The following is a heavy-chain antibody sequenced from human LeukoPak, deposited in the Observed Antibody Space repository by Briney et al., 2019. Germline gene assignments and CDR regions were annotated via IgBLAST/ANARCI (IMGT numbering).Heavy chain of an antibody. D-gene: IGHD5-18*01. Sequence: SETLSLTCTVSGDSISSYYWSWIRQPPGKALEWIEYIYYSGNTNYNPSLKSRVTISVDTSKNQFSLKLSSVTAADTAVYYCARGYSYGYGWFDPWGQGTLVTVSS. CDR3: ARGYSYGYGWFDP. CDR2: IYYSGNT. CDR1: GDSISSYY. J-gene: IGHJ5*02. V-gene: IGHV4-59*08.